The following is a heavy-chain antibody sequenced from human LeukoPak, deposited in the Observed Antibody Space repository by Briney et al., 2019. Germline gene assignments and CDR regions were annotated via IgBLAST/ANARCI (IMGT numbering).Heavy chain of an antibody. Sequence: GGSLRLSCAASGFTVSSNYMSWVRQAPGKGLEWVSVIYSGGSTYYADSVKGRFTISRDNSKNTLYLQMNSLRAEDTAVYYCARAGLYYYDSSGYYPNDYWGQGTLVTVSS. J-gene: IGHJ4*02. CDR2: IYSGGST. D-gene: IGHD3-22*01. CDR1: GFTVSSNY. V-gene: IGHV3-66*01. CDR3: ARAGLYYYDSSGYYPNDY.